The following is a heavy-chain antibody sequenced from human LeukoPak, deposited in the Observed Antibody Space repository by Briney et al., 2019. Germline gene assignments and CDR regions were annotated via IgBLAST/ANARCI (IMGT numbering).Heavy chain of an antibody. J-gene: IGHJ6*02. CDR2: ISYDGSNK. CDR1: GFTFSSYG. D-gene: IGHD3-10*01. Sequence: GRSLRLSCAASGFTFSSYGMHWVRQAPGKGLEWVAVISYDGSNKYYADSVKGRFTISRDNSKNTLYLQMNSLRAEDTAVYYCAKDYGLPSGMDVWGQGTTVTVSS. CDR3: AKDYGLPSGMDV. V-gene: IGHV3-30*18.